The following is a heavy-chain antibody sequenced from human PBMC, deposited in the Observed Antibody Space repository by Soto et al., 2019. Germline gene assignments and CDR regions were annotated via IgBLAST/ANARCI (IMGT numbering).Heavy chain of an antibody. CDR1: GGSITTSFF. CDR2: IAHDGHT. V-gene: IGHV4-4*02. D-gene: IGHD1-26*01. Sequence: SETLSLTCDVSGGSITTSFFWTWVRQFPGRGLEWIGEIAHDGHTNYNPSLSGRVTMSVDLSNSQFSLNVASVNAADTAVYFCAGGRDYDYWGQGNLVTVSS. CDR3: AGGRDYDY. J-gene: IGHJ4*02.